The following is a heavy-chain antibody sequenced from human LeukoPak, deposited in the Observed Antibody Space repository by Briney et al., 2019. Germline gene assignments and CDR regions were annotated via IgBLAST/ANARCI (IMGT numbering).Heavy chain of an antibody. CDR1: GYSISSGYY. D-gene: IGHD5-18*01. J-gene: IGHJ4*02. Sequence: SETLSLTCTVSGYSISSGYYWGWIRQPPGKGLEWIGSIYHSGSTYYNPSLKSRVTISVDTSKNQFSLKLSSVTAADTAVYYCARVGYSYGYDYWGQGTLVTVSS. V-gene: IGHV4-38-2*02. CDR2: IYHSGST. CDR3: ARVGYSYGYDY.